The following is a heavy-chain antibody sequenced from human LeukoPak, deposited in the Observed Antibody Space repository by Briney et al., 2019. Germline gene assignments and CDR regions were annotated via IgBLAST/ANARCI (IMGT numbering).Heavy chain of an antibody. J-gene: IGHJ4*02. V-gene: IGHV3-30*18. Sequence: GGSLRLSCAASGFTFSNYGMHWVRQAPGKGLEWVAVISYDGSNKYYADSVKGRFTISRDNSKNTLYLQMNSPRAEDTAVFYCAEEGVRGTYGYYFDYWGQGTLVTVSS. CDR1: GFTFSNYG. CDR2: ISYDGSNK. D-gene: IGHD2-8*01. CDR3: AEEGVRGTYGYYFDY.